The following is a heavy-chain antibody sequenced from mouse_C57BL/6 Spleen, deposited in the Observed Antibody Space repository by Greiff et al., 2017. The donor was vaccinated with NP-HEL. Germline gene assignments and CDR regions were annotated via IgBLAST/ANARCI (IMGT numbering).Heavy chain of an antibody. D-gene: IGHD1-1*01. J-gene: IGHJ2*01. CDR3: ARIPYGSAEGY. V-gene: IGHV1-69*01. Sequence: QVQLQQPGAELVMPGASVKLSCKASGYTFTSYWMHWVKQRPGQGLEWIGEIDPSDSYTNYNQKFKGKSTLTVDKSSSTAYLQLRSLTSEDSAVYYCARIPYGSAEGYWGQGTTLTVSS. CDR2: IDPSDSYT. CDR1: GYTFTSYW.